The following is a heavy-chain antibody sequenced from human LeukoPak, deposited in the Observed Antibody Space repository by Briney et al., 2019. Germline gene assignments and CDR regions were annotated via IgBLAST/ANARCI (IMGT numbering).Heavy chain of an antibody. CDR2: IYYSGST. CDR3: ARSPRYYYGSGSYQIDY. J-gene: IGHJ4*02. Sequence: SDTLSLTCTVSGRSISIGDYYWGWIPQPPGKVLEWIGYIYYSGSTYYNPSLKSRVTISVDTCKNQFSLKRSSVTAAETAVYYCARSPRYYYGSGSYQIDYGGQGTLVTVSS. V-gene: IGHV4-30-4*02. CDR1: GRSISIGDYY. D-gene: IGHD3-10*01.